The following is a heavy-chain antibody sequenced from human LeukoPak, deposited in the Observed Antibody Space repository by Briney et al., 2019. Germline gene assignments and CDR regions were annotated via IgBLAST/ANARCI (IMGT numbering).Heavy chain of an antibody. CDR1: GFTFSSYG. Sequence: GGSLRLSCAASGFTFSSYGMHWVRQAPGKGLEWVAVIWYDGSNKYYVDSVKGRFTISRDNSKNTLYLQMNGLRAEDTAVYYCAKDNSPYSNSWLQFFQHWGQGTLVTGSS. CDR2: IWYDGSNK. J-gene: IGHJ1*01. CDR3: AKDNSPYSNSWLQFFQH. D-gene: IGHD6-13*01. V-gene: IGHV3-33*06.